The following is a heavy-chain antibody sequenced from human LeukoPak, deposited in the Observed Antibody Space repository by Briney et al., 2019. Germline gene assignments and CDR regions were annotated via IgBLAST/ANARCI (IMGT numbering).Heavy chain of an antibody. CDR3: ARRGIAAAGMKAIDY. CDR1: GGSISSSSYY. V-gene: IGHV4-39*01. Sequence: PSETLSLTCTVSGGSISSSSYYWGWIHQPPGKGLEWIGSIYYSGSTYYNPSLKSRVTISVDTSKNQFSLKLSSVTAADTAVYYCARRGIAAAGMKAIDYWGQGTLVTVSS. J-gene: IGHJ4*02. D-gene: IGHD6-13*01. CDR2: IYYSGST.